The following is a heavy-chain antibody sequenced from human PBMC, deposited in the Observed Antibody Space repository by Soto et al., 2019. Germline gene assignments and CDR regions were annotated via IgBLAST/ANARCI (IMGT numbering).Heavy chain of an antibody. CDR2: ISYSGST. CDR3: ATANPDGFSSWPYYFGY. Sequence: SETLSLTCTVSGDSISRGGFYWSWIRQLPEKGLEWIGHISYSGSTDYNPSLKSRISMSLDTSKNQFSLKLTSVNAADTAVSHGATANPDGFSSWPYYFGYWGRVPRVTVSS. J-gene: IGHJ4*02. V-gene: IGHV4-31*03. CDR1: GDSISRGGFY. D-gene: IGHD3-10*01.